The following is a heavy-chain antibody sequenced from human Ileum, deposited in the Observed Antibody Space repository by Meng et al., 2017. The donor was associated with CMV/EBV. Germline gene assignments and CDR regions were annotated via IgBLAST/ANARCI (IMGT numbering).Heavy chain of an antibody. V-gene: IGHV3-23*01. Sequence: SGIPFSSYDMSWVRQAPGTGLEWVSTISYRDGTTSCADSVEGRFVILRDNSKRTLYLQMNSVRVEDTATYYCANLYSGGPRGGGTNRWGQGTPVTVSS. D-gene: IGHD2-15*01. CDR2: ISYRDGTT. J-gene: IGHJ4*02. CDR3: ANLYSGGPRGGGTNR. CDR1: GIPFSSYD.